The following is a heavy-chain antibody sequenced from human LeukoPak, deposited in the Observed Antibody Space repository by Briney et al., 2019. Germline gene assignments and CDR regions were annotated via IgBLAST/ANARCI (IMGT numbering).Heavy chain of an antibody. D-gene: IGHD1-26*01. CDR3: ASGGSYSRYYYYYMDV. V-gene: IGHV1-18*01. CDR1: VYTFTSYG. CDR2: ISAYNGNT. Sequence: ASVKVSCKASVYTFTSYGISWVRQAPGQGLEWMGWISAYNGNTNYAQKLQGRVTMTTDTSTSTAYMELRSLRSEDTAVYYCASGGSYSRYYYYYMDVWGKGTTVTVSS. J-gene: IGHJ6*03.